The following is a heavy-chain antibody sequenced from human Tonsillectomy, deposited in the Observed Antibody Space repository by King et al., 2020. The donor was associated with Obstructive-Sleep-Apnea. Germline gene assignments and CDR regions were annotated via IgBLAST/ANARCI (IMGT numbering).Heavy chain of an antibody. CDR3: ARDGPDGDDDAFDV. CDR1: GGSISSGDYY. D-gene: IGHD4-17*01. V-gene: IGHV4-30-4*01. Sequence: QLQESGPGLLKPSQTLSLTCTVSGGSISSGDYYWSWIRQPPGKGLEWIGYIHYSGSTYNNPSLKTRTSMSVDTSKNQFSLKLRSVTASDTAGYYCARDGPDGDDDAFDVWGQGTMVTVSS. CDR2: IHYSGST. J-gene: IGHJ3*01.